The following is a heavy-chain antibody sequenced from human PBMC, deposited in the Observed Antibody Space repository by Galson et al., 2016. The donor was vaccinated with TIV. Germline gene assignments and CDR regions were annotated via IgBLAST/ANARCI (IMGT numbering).Heavy chain of an antibody. J-gene: IGHJ6*02. Sequence: SLRLSCAASGFTVDSNYMTWVRQAPGKGLEWVSLIYDDGSTTYAESVKARFTISRDRSTNMGYLQMNNLRTEDTAVYYCARERRHCGNECYLYYYFGMDVWGLGTTVTVS. V-gene: IGHV3-66*02. CDR1: GFTVDSNY. D-gene: IGHD2-21*01. CDR3: ARERRHCGNECYLYYYFGMDV. CDR2: IYDDGST.